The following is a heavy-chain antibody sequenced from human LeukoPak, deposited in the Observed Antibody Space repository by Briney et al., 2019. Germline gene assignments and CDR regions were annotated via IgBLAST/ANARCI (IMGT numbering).Heavy chain of an antibody. CDR3: ARHGGTTAVNDAFDV. CDR1: GGSISSYY. Sequence: SETLSLTCTVSGGSISSYYWSWIRQPPGKGLEWMGYIYYSGRTGYNPSLTSRVTISVDTSKNQFSLELSSVTAADTAVYYCARHGGTTAVNDAFDVWGQGTTVTVSS. J-gene: IGHJ3*01. CDR2: IYYSGRT. D-gene: IGHD1/OR15-1a*01. V-gene: IGHV4-59*08.